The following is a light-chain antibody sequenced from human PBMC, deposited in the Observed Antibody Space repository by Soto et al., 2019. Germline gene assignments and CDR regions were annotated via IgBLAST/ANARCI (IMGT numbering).Light chain of an antibody. CDR3: QQYGTSPIT. CDR2: GTS. V-gene: IGKV3-20*01. Sequence: ENVLTQSPGTLSLSPGERATLSCRASQTVSSFLAWYRQRPGQAPGILISGTSRRATGIPDRFSGSGSGTDFTLTISRLEPEDFALYYCQQYGTSPITFGQGTRLEIK. CDR1: QTVSSF. J-gene: IGKJ5*01.